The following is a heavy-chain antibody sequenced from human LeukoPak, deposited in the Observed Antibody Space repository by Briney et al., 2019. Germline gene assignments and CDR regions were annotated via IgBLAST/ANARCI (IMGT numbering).Heavy chain of an antibody. D-gene: IGHD6-13*01. Sequence: GGSLRLSCAASGFTFSNAWMNWVRQAPGKGLEWVGRIKSKTDGGTTDYAAPVKGRFTISRDNSKNTLYLQMNSLRAEDTAVYYCAKEGASSWYDIYYYYYGMDVWGQGTTVTVSS. CDR1: GFTFSNAW. J-gene: IGHJ6*02. CDR2: IKSKTDGGTT. V-gene: IGHV3-15*07. CDR3: AKEGASSWYDIYYYYYGMDV.